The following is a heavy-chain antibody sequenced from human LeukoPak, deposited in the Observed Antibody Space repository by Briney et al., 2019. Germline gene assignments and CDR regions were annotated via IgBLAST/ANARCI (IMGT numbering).Heavy chain of an antibody. D-gene: IGHD1/OR15-1a*01. J-gene: IGHJ5*02. Sequence: SETLSLTCTVSGGSISTHVSGDSSVYYWTWIRQHPGKGLEFIGSIYYSGSTYYNPSPKSRLTISVDLSENQFSLKLSSVTAADTAVYYCARLEQTSWFDPWGPGTLVIVSS. CDR1: GGSISTHVSGDSSVYY. V-gene: IGHV4-31*03. CDR2: IYYSGST. CDR3: ARLEQTSWFDP.